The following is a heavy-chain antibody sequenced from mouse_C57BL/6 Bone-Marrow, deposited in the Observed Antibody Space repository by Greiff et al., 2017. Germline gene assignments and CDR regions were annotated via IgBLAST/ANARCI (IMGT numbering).Heavy chain of an antibody. Sequence: DVKLVESGGGLVKPGGSLKLSCAASGFTFSSYPMSWVRQTPEKRLQWVAAISGGGGNTYYPDSGKGRFTISRDNDKNILYLQMSSLRSEDTALYYCSRQVTTVLATKYFDVWGTGTTVTVSS. J-gene: IGHJ1*03. CDR2: ISGGGGNT. CDR3: SRQVTTVLATKYFDV. CDR1: GFTFSSYP. V-gene: IGHV5-9*01. D-gene: IGHD1-1*01.